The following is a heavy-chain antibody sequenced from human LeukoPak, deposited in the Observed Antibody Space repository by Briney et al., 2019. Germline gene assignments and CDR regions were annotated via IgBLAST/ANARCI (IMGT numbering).Heavy chain of an antibody. V-gene: IGHV1-46*01. CDR3: ARDKGGRYSYGYGFDY. CDR2: INPSGGST. CDR1: GYTFTSYY. D-gene: IGHD5-18*01. J-gene: IGHJ4*02. Sequence: ASVKVSFKASGYTFTSYYMHWVRQAPGQGLEWMGLINPSGGSTSYAQKFQGRVTMTRDTSTSTVYMELSSMRSEDTAVYYCARDKGGRYSYGYGFDYWGQGTLVTVSS.